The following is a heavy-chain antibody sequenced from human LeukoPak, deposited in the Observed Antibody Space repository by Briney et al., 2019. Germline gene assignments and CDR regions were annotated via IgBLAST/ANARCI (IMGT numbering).Heavy chain of an antibody. CDR1: GFTFSDYY. J-gene: IGHJ5*02. CDR3: ARVYGSGSYHRQS. V-gene: IGHV3-74*01. Sequence: PGGSLRLSCAASGFTFSDYYMSWIRQAPGKGLVWVSRINSDGSSTSYADSVKGRFTISRDNAKNTLYLQMNSLRAEDTAVYYCARVYGSGSYHRQSWGQGTLVTVSS. D-gene: IGHD3-10*01. CDR2: INSDGSST.